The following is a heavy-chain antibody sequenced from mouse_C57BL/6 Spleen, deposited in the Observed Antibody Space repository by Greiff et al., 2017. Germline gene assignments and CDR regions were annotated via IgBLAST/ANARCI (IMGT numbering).Heavy chain of an antibody. V-gene: IGHV1-64*01. CDR1: GYTFTSYW. CDR3: ARSPYDDGSSYWYFDV. Sequence: VQLQQPGAELVKPGASVKLSCKASGYTFTSYWMHWVKQRPGQGLEWIGMIHPNSGSTNYNEKFKSKATLTVDKSSSTAYMQLSSLTSEDSAVYYCARSPYDDGSSYWYFDVWGTGTTVTVSS. CDR2: IHPNSGST. D-gene: IGHD1-1*01. J-gene: IGHJ1*03.